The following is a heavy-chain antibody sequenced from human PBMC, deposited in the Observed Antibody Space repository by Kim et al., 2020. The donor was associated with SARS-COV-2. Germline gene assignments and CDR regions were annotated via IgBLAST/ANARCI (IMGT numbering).Heavy chain of an antibody. CDR3: ERRGNNNGMDV. D-gene: IGHD3-16*01. J-gene: IGHJ6*02. V-gene: IGHV6-1*01. CDR2: N. Sequence: NEAARSVKSRVTITPDTAKNQFSLQLNSVTPDDTAVYYCERRGNNNGMDVWGQGTTVTVSS.